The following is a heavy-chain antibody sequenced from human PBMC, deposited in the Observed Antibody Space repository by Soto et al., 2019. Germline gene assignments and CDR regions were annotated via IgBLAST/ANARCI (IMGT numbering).Heavy chain of an antibody. V-gene: IGHV4-39*01. CDR2: IYYSGST. CDR1: GGSISISSYY. J-gene: IGHJ4*02. CDR3: ARQEPPYCSSTSCYAYYFDY. Sequence: SETLSLTCTVSGGSISISSYYWGWIRQPPGKGLEWIGSIYYSGSTYYNPSLKSRVTISVDTSKNQFSLKLSSVTAADTAVYYCARQEPPYCSSTSCYAYYFDYWGQGTLVTVS. D-gene: IGHD2-2*01.